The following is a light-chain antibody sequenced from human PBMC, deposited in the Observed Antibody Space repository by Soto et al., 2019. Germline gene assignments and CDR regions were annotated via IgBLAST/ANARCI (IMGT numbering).Light chain of an antibody. V-gene: IGLV2-14*03. CDR2: DVK. Sequence: QSALTQPASVSGSPGQSITISCTGTSSDIGAYNYVSWYQQHPGKAPKLMIYDVKIRPSGVSNRFSGSKSGNTASLTISGLQAEDEADYYCTSWTTSTTMIFGGGTKVTVL. CDR3: TSWTTSTTMI. J-gene: IGLJ2*01. CDR1: SSDIGAYNY.